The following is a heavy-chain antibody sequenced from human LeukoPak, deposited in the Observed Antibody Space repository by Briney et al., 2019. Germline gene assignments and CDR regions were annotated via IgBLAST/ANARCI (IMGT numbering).Heavy chain of an antibody. V-gene: IGHV3-21*01. J-gene: IGHJ4*02. D-gene: IGHD4-17*01. CDR2: ISTSSSYI. CDR3: ARDGGYRDYGDFFFDY. CDR1: AFTFSSYS. Sequence: PGGSLRLSCAASAFTFSSYSMHWVRQAPGKGLEWVSCISTSSSYIYYADSVKGRFTLSRDNARTSLYLQMHSLRADDTAIYYCARDGGYRDYGDFFFDYWGQGTLVTVSS.